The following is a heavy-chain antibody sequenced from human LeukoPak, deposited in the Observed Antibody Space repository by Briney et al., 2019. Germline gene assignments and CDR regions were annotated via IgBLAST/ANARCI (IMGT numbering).Heavy chain of an antibody. V-gene: IGHV3-23*01. J-gene: IGHJ4*02. CDR1: GFPFSSYA. CDR2: ISGSGGST. D-gene: IGHD3-16*02. Sequence: GGSLRLPCAASGFPFSSYAMSWVRQAPGKGLEWVSAISGSGGSTYYADSVKGRFTISRDNSKNTLYLQMNSLKAEDTAVYYCAREIMITFGVVIPTPYWGQGTLVTVSS. CDR3: AREIMITFGVVIPTPY.